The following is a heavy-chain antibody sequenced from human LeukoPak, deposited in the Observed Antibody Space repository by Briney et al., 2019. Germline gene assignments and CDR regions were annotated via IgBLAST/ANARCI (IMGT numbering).Heavy chain of an antibody. CDR3: ARRLWNGQSDALDI. CDR1: GYSFTSYW. V-gene: IGHV5-51*01. D-gene: IGHD3-3*01. J-gene: IGHJ3*02. CDR2: IYPGDSDT. Sequence: GESLKISCKGSGYSFTSYWIGWVRQMPGEGLEWMGIIYPGDSDTTYSPSFQGQVTISADKSIGTAFLQWSSLKASDTATYYCARRLWNGQSDALDIWGQGTMVTVSS.